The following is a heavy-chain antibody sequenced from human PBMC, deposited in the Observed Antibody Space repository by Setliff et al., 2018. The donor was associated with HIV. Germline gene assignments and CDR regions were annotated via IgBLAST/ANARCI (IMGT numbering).Heavy chain of an antibody. CDR2: INHSGST. J-gene: IGHJ3*02. CDR3: ARGKSGSYDAYDM. D-gene: IGHD5-12*01. Sequence: SETLSLTCTVSGGSISSHYWSWIRQPPGKGLEWIGEINHSGSTNYNPSLKSRVSMSVDTSTNQVSLQLSSVTAADTAVYYCARGKSGSYDAYDMWGQGTMVTVSS. V-gene: IGHV4-34*01. CDR1: GGSISSHY.